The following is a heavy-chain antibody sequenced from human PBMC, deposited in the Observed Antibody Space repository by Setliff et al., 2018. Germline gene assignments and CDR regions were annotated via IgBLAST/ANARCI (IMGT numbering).Heavy chain of an antibody. CDR2: ISNSGGMF. CDR3: SRDLQGSGDYVVDY. J-gene: IGHJ4*02. CDR1: GFTFSSYS. Sequence: GGSLRLSCAASGFTFSSYSMNWVRQAPGKGLEWVSTISNSGGMFYYADSVRGRFTISRDNAENSLTLQMNSLRVEDTAVYYCSRDLQGSGDYVVDYWGQGTLVTVSS. V-gene: IGHV3-21*01. D-gene: IGHD4-17*01.